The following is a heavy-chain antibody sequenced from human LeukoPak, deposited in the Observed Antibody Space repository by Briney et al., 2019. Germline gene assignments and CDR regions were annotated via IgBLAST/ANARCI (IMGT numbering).Heavy chain of an antibody. Sequence: ASVKVSCKASGYTFTGYYMHWVRQAPGQGLEWMGWINTNTGNPTYAQGFTGRFVFSLDTSVSTAYLQISSLKAEDTAVYYCASLEMATIYGAFDIWGQGTMVTVSS. J-gene: IGHJ3*02. CDR2: INTNTGNP. CDR3: ASLEMATIYGAFDI. V-gene: IGHV7-4-1*02. CDR1: GYTFTGYY. D-gene: IGHD5-24*01.